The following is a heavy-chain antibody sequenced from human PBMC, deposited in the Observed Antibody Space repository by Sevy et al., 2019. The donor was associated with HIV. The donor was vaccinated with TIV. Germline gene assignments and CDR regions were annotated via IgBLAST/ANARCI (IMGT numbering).Heavy chain of an antibody. V-gene: IGHV4-59*01. Sequence: SETLSLTCRVSGVSISSDYWSWIRQPPGKEPEWIGYIHHSGNSNYKTSLKSRVTMSVDTSKNQFSLNLRSVSAADTVVYYCARSVAANYMDVWGKGTTVTVSS. CDR2: IHHSGNS. J-gene: IGHJ6*03. D-gene: IGHD1-26*01. CDR1: GVSISSDY. CDR3: ARSVAANYMDV.